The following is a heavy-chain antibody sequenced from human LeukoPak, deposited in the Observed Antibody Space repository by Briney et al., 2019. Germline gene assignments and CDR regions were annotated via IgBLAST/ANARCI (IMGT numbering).Heavy chain of an antibody. CDR2: INPNSGGT. J-gene: IGHJ5*02. Sequence: ASVKVSCKASGYTFTGYYMHWVRQAPGQGLEWMGWINPNSGGTNYAQKFQGRVTMTRDTSISTAYMELSGLRSDDTAVYYCARGYVGIQLWFLTWGQGTLVTVSS. CDR1: GYTFTGYY. V-gene: IGHV1-2*02. CDR3: ARGYVGIQLWFLT. D-gene: IGHD5-18*01.